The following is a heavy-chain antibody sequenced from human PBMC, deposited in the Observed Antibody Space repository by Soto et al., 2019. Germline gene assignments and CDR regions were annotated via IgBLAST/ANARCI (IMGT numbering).Heavy chain of an antibody. J-gene: IGHJ6*03. D-gene: IGHD2-15*01. Sequence: GESLKISCKGSGYSFTSYWIGWVRQMPGKGLEWMGIIYPGDSDTRYSPSFQGQVTISADKSISTAYLQWSSLKASDTAMYYCARHPHQYCSGGSCYSGYCYYYMDVWGKGTTVTVSS. V-gene: IGHV5-51*01. CDR1: GYSFTSYW. CDR3: ARHPHQYCSGGSCYSGYCYYYMDV. CDR2: IYPGDSDT.